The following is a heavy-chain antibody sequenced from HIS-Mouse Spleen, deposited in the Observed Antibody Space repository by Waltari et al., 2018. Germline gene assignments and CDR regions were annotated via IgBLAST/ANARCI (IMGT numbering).Heavy chain of an antibody. J-gene: IGHJ6*02. Sequence: QVQLQESGPGLVKPSETLSLTCTVSGYSISSGYYWGWIRQPPGKGLEWIGSIYHSGNTYYTPCLKSRVTISVDTSKNQFSLKLSSVTAADTAVYYGAGALEYSSSWYYYYYGMDVWGQGTTVTVSS. D-gene: IGHD6-13*01. CDR3: AGALEYSSSWYYYYYGMDV. CDR1: GYSISSGYY. CDR2: IYHSGNT. V-gene: IGHV4-38-2*02.